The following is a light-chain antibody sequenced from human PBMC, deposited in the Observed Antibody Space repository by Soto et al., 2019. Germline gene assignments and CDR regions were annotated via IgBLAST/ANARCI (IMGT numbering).Light chain of an antibody. J-gene: IGLJ2*01. CDR2: EGT. CDR3: YSYATGSTV. V-gene: IGLV2-23*01. CDR1: SSDVGGYSL. Sequence: QSALTQPASVSGSPGQSITISCTGTSSDVGGYSLVSWYQQYPGKAPKLIIYEGTKRPSGVSNRFSGSKSGSTASLTISGLQAEDEACYYCYSYATGSTVFGGGTKVTV.